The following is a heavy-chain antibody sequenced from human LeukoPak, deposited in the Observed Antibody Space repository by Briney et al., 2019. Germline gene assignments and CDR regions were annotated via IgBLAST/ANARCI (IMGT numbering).Heavy chain of an antibody. CDR3: ARGSLGYCSGGSCYSIEAFDI. J-gene: IGHJ3*02. D-gene: IGHD2-15*01. CDR2: ISGDGSNR. CDR1: EFTSTYA. Sequence: GGSLRLSCTTSEFTSTYALHWVRQAPGKGLEWVAVISGDGSNRYYADSVKGRFTISRDNAKNSLYLQMNSLRAEDTAVYYCARGSLGYCSGGSCYSIEAFDIWGQGTMVTVSS. V-gene: IGHV3-30*07.